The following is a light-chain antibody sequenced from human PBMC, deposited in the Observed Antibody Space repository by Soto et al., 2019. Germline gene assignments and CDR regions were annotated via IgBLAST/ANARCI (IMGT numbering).Light chain of an antibody. Sequence: QPVLTQSSSASASLGSSVKLTCTLTSGHTTYIIAWHQQQPGKAPRYLMNLEGSGSYNKGSGVPDRFSGSSSGADRYLTISNLQSEDEADYYCETWDSHTGIFGGGTKLTVL. CDR3: ETWDSHTGI. CDR2: LEGSGSY. J-gene: IGLJ2*01. CDR1: SGHTTYI. V-gene: IGLV4-60*03.